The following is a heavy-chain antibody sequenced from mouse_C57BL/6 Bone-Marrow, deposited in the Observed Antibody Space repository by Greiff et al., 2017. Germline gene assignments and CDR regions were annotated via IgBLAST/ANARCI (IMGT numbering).Heavy chain of an antibody. CDR3: ARGSSYSCWYFDV. Sequence: VKLMESGPELVKPGASVKISCKASGYAFSSSWMNWVKQRPGKGLEWIGRIYPGDGDTNYNGKFKGKATLTADKSSSTAYMQLSSLTSEDSAVYFGARGSSYSCWYFDVWGTGTTVTVSS. D-gene: IGHD1-1*01. CDR2: IYPGDGDT. V-gene: IGHV1-82*01. CDR1: GYAFSSSW. J-gene: IGHJ1*03.